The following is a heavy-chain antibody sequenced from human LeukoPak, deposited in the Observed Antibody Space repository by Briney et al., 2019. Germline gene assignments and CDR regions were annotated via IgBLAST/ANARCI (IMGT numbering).Heavy chain of an antibody. D-gene: IGHD3-9*01. CDR1: GFTFSSYG. Sequence: GGSLRLSCAASGFTFSSYGMHRVRQAPGKGLEGVAVIWYDGSNKYYADSVKGRFTISRDNSKNTLYLQMNSLRAEDTAVYYCARDSLINYDILTGIFDYWGQGTLVTVSS. J-gene: IGHJ4*02. CDR2: IWYDGSNK. V-gene: IGHV3-33*01. CDR3: ARDSLINYDILTGIFDY.